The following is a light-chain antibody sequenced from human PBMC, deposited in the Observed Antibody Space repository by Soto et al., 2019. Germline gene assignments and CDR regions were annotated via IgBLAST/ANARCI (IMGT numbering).Light chain of an antibody. CDR3: HQRYTIPWT. Sequence: DILMTQSPSSLSASVGDRVTITCRASQSISSYLYWYQQKPGKAPKLLFYASPSLQSGVPSRFSGSGSGTDFTLAISSLQPEDFATYYCHQRYTIPWTCGQGTEVEIK. J-gene: IGKJ1*01. CDR1: QSISSY. CDR2: ASP. V-gene: IGKV1-39*01.